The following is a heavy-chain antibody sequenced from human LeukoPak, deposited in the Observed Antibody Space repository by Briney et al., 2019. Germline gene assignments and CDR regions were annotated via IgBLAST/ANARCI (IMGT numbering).Heavy chain of an antibody. V-gene: IGHV3-30*18. Sequence: PGGSLRLSCAASGFRFSDYGMHWVRQAPGKGLEWVAVIAHDGSVQYYADNVKGRFTISRENSKNTLYLQINNLGLEDTATYYCAKEPVPRAGCSSFPDAHWGQGTPVTASS. CDR1: GFRFSDYG. CDR3: AKEPVPRAGCSSFPDAH. D-gene: IGHD6-6*01. CDR2: IAHDGSVQ. J-gene: IGHJ4*02.